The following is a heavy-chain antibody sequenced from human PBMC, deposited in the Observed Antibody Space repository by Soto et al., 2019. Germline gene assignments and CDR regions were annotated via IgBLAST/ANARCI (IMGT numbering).Heavy chain of an antibody. Sequence: EVQLVESGGGLVKPGGSLRLSCAASGFTFSSYSMNWVRQAPGKGLEWISSLSTSSYIYYADSVKGRFTISRDNAKNSLYLQMNNLRAEDTAVYYCARDHYGDYYFDYWGQGTLVTVSS. V-gene: IGHV3-21*01. CDR2: LSTSSYI. CDR3: ARDHYGDYYFDY. CDR1: GFTFSSYS. J-gene: IGHJ4*02. D-gene: IGHD4-17*01.